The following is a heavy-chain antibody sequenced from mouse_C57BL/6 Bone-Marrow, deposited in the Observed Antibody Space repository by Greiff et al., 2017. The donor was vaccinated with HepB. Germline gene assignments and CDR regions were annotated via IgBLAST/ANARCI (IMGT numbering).Heavy chain of an antibody. CDR2: ISDGGSYT. Sequence: EVQGVESGGGLVKPGGSLKLSCAASGFTFSSYAMSWVRQTTEKRLEWVATISDGGSYTYYPDNVKGRFTISRDNAKNNLYLQMSHLKSEDTAMYYCAKGEATGYFDVWGTGTTVTVSS. CDR3: AKGEATGYFDV. J-gene: IGHJ1*03. D-gene: IGHD1-1*01. V-gene: IGHV5-4*01. CDR1: GFTFSSYA.